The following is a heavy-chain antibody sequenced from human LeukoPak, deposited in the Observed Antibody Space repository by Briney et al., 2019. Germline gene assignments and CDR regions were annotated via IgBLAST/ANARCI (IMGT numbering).Heavy chain of an antibody. Sequence: GGSLRLSCVASGFSLSTFAMSWVRQAPGKGLEWISYISTSTTTIYYANSVKGRFTISRDNAKKSLYLQMNSLRVEDTGVYYCASWGEGALDNWGQGTLVTVSS. J-gene: IGHJ4*02. CDR3: ASWGEGALDN. CDR1: GFSLSTFA. D-gene: IGHD1-26*01. V-gene: IGHV3-48*01. CDR2: ISTSTTTI.